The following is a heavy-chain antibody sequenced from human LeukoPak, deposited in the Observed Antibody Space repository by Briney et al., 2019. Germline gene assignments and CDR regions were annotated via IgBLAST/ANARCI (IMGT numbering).Heavy chain of an antibody. J-gene: IGHJ3*02. CDR3: ARGTMVRVLDI. D-gene: IGHD3-10*01. CDR2: IYYSGST. CDR1: GGSISSYY. V-gene: IGHV4-59*01. Sequence: SETLSLTCTVSGGSISSYYWSWIRQPPGKGLEWIGYIYYSGSTNYNPSLKSRVTISVDTSKNQFSLKLSSVTAADTAVYYCARGTMVRVLDIWGQGTMVTVSS.